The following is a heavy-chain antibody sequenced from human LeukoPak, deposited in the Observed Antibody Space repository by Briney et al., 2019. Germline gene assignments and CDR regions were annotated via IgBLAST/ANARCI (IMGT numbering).Heavy chain of an antibody. CDR2: IWSDGSNE. J-gene: IGHJ5*02. D-gene: IGHD2-15*01. Sequence: PGGSLRLSCAASGFTFSNYDMHWVRQAPGKGLEWVTVIWSDGSNEYSTDSLKGRFTISRDNSKNTLYLQMNSLRAEDTAVYYCARQMSVFGGGDWLDPWGQGNSGHRLL. V-gene: IGHV3-33*01. CDR1: GFTFSNYD. CDR3: ARQMSVFGGGDWLDP.